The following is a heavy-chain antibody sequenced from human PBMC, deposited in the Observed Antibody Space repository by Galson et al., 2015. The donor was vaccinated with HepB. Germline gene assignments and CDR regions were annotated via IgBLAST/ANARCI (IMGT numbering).Heavy chain of an antibody. CDR1: GYTFTDSF. Sequence: QSGAEVKKPVESLKISCKASGYTFTDSFMHWVRQAPGQGLEWMGRINPKSDVTNYAEKFQGRVTMTRDTSVSTAYMELSRLRSDDTAVYYCARGAVWDLRGTFDIWGQGTLVTVSS. CDR2: INPKSDVT. J-gene: IGHJ3*02. V-gene: IGHV1-2*06. CDR3: ARGAVWDLRGTFDI. D-gene: IGHD1-26*01.